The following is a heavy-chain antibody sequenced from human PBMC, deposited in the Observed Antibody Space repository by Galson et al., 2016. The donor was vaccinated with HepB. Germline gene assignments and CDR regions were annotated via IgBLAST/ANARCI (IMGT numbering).Heavy chain of an antibody. D-gene: IGHD5-18*01. Sequence: SLRLSCAASGFTFTGYEFNWVRQAPGKGLEWLSYISKSDSPIYYADPVKGRFTISRDNIKKSLFLEMNSLRAGDTGVYYCARVGTWIHQYFYYMDVWGKGTTVTVSS. CDR2: ISKSDSPI. CDR3: ARVGTWIHQYFYYMDV. CDR1: GFTFTGYE. J-gene: IGHJ6*03. V-gene: IGHV3-48*03.